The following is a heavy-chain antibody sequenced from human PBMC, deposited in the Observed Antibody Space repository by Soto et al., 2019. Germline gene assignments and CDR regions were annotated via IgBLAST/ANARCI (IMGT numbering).Heavy chain of an antibody. CDR2: IFPGDSDT. D-gene: IGHD6-6*01. CDR1: GFSLNTYW. V-gene: IGHV5-51*01. CDR3: ARQGRPYSGSGYHYGMDV. J-gene: IGHJ6*02. Sequence: LGESLKISCNASGFSLNTYWIGWVRQKPGKGLEWMGSIFPGDSDTRYSPSFQGQVIISADRSISTAYLQWRSLKASDTAIYYCARQGRPYSGSGYHYGMDVWGQGTTVTVSS.